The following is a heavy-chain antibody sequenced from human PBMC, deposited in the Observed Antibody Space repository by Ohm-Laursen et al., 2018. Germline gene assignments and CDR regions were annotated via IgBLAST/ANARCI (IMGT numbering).Heavy chain of an antibody. V-gene: IGHV3-23*01. D-gene: IGHD3-9*01. CDR3: AKHRYYDILTGYRYYAMNV. Sequence: SLRLSCSASGFTFSSYAMSWVRQAPGKGLEWVSSITGSGDSTYYADSVKGRFTVSRDNSKNTLYLQMNSLRAEDTAVYYCAKHRYYDILTGYRYYAMNVWGQGTTVTVSS. CDR1: GFTFSSYA. J-gene: IGHJ6*02. CDR2: ITGSGDST.